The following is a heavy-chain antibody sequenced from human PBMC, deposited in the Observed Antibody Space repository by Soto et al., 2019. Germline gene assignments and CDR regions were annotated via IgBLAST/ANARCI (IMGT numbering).Heavy chain of an antibody. V-gene: IGHV1-3*01. CDR3: ARDQVGATNLFDY. Sequence: ASVKVSCKASGYTFTSYAMHWVRQAPGQRLEWMGWINAGNGNTKYSQKFQGRVTITRDTSASTAYMELSGLRSEDTAVYYCARDQVGATNLFDYWGQGTLVTVSS. CDR1: GYTFTSYA. J-gene: IGHJ4*02. D-gene: IGHD1-26*01. CDR2: INAGNGNT.